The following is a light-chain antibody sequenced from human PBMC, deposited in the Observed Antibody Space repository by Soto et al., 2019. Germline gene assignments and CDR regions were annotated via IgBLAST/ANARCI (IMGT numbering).Light chain of an antibody. V-gene: IGKV1-8*01. CDR1: QGISSY. CDR3: QQSLSYPYT. J-gene: IGKJ2*01. CDR2: AAA. Sequence: AIRMTQSPSSFSASTGDRVTITCRASQGISSYLAWYQQKPGKAPKLLIYAAATLQRGAPSRFSASGSGTEFTLTISRLQSEDFAPYYCQQSLSYPYTFGQGTKLEI.